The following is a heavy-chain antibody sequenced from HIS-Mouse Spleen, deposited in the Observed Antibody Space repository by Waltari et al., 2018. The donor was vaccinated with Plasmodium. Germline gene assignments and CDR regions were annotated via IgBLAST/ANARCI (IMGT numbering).Heavy chain of an antibody. V-gene: IGHV3-21*01. CDR3: ARDNWGSFGY. CDR2: ISSSSSYI. D-gene: IGHD7-27*01. CDR1: GFTFSSYS. J-gene: IGHJ4*02. Sequence: EVQLVESGGGLVKPGGSLRLSCAASGFTFSSYSMNWVRQAPGKGLEWVSAISSSSSYIYYADSVKGRFTISRDNAKNSLYLQMNSLRAEDTAVYYCARDNWGSFGYWGQGTLVTVSS.